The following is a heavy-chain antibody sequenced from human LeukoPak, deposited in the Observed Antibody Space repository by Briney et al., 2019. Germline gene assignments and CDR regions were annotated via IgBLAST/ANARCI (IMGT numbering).Heavy chain of an antibody. Sequence: GESLKISCKGSGYSFTSYWIGWVRQMPGKGLEWMGIIYPGDSDTRYSPSFQGQVTISADKSISTAYLQWSSLKASDTAMYYCARLAYYYGSGSYLGYYYHYMDVWGKGTTVTISS. D-gene: IGHD3-10*01. V-gene: IGHV5-51*01. J-gene: IGHJ6*03. CDR1: GYSFTSYW. CDR2: IYPGDSDT. CDR3: ARLAYYYGSGSYLGYYYHYMDV.